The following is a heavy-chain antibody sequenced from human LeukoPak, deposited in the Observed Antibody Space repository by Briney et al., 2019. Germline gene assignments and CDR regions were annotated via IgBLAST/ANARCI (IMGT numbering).Heavy chain of an antibody. D-gene: IGHD6-19*01. CDR2: IDPSDSYT. V-gene: IGHV5-10-1*01. CDR3: ARPPWVEQWPKFDY. J-gene: IGHJ4*02. CDR1: GYRFTSYW. Sequence: GESLQISCKGSGYRFTSYWISWVRQMPGKGLEWMGRIDPSDSYTNYSPSFQGHVTISADKSISTAYLQWSSLKASETAMYYCARPPWVEQWPKFDYWGQGTLVTVYS.